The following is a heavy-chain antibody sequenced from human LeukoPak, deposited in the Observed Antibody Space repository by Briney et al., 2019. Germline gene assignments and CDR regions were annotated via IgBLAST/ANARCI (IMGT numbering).Heavy chain of an antibody. CDR2: ISGSGSTT. V-gene: IGHV3-23*01. Sequence: GGSLRLSCAASGFTFSSYDMSWVRQAPGKGLEWVSGISGSGSTTKYAHSVKGRFTISRDNSKNTVYLQMNSLRAGDTAIYHCAKGKYFDWSYAFEIWGHGTMITVSS. CDR1: GFTFSSYD. CDR3: AKGKYFDWSYAFEI. D-gene: IGHD3-9*01. J-gene: IGHJ3*02.